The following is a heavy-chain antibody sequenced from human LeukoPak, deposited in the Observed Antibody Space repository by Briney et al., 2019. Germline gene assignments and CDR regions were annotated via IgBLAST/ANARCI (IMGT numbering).Heavy chain of an antibody. CDR3: ARASSRDYYDSSGYFGDY. D-gene: IGHD3-22*01. V-gene: IGHV3-21*01. CDR2: ISSSSSYI. J-gene: IGHJ4*02. CDR1: GFTFSSYS. Sequence: PGGSLRLSCAASGFTFSSYSMNWVRQAPGKGLGWVSSISSSSSYIYYADSVKGRFTISRDNAKNSLYLQMNSLRAEDTAVYYCARASSRDYYDSSGYFGDYWGQGTPVTVSS.